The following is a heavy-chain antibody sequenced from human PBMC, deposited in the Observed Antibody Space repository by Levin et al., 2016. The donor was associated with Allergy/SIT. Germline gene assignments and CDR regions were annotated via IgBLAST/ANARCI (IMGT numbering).Heavy chain of an antibody. CDR2: ITWDSGAT. CDR3: VTDAGDY. J-gene: IGHJ4*02. Sequence: GESLKISCAASGFTFHEQSMQWVRQPPGKGLEWVSLITWDSGATYYADSVKGRFTVSRDNSKNSLFLQMNSLRTDDTALYYCVTDAGDYWGQGTLVTVSS. CDR1: GFTFHEQS. V-gene: IGHV3-43*01.